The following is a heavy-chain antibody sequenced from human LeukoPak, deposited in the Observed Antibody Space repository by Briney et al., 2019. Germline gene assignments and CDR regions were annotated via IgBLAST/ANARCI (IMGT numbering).Heavy chain of an antibody. J-gene: IGHJ4*02. CDR3: ARDRSGYLRGSFDY. CDR2: ISAYNGNT. Sequence: GASVKVSCKASGYTFTSYGISWVRQAPGQGLEWMGWISAYNGNTNYAQKLQGRVTMTTDTSTSTAYMDLSSLRSEDTAVYYCARDRSGYLRGSFDYWGQGTLVTVSS. CDR1: GYTFTSYG. V-gene: IGHV1-18*01. D-gene: IGHD5-12*01.